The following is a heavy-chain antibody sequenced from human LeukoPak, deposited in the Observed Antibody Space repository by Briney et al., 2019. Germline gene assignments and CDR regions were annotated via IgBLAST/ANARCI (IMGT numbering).Heavy chain of an antibody. CDR2: ISAYNGNT. Sequence: ASVKVSCRASGYTFTSYGISWVRQAPGQGLEWMGWISAYNGNTNYAQKLQGRVTMTTDTSTSTAYMELRSLRSDDTAVYYCARFILTGYYLGIWGQGTLVTVSS. V-gene: IGHV1-18*01. D-gene: IGHD3-9*01. J-gene: IGHJ4*02. CDR3: ARFILTGYYLGI. CDR1: GYTFTSYG.